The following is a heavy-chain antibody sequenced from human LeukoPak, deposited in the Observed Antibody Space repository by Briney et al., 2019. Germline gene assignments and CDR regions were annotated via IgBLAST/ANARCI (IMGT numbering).Heavy chain of an antibody. V-gene: IGHV4-34*01. D-gene: IGHD2-21*01. J-gene: IGHJ3*02. CDR1: GGSFSGYY. CDR2: INHSGST. CDR3: ARHIGYHDAFDI. Sequence: SETLSLTCAVYGGSFSGYYWSWIRQPPGKGLEWIGEINHSGSTNYNPSLKSRVTISVDTSKNQFSLKLSSVTAADTAVYYCARHIGYHDAFDIWGQGTMVTVSS.